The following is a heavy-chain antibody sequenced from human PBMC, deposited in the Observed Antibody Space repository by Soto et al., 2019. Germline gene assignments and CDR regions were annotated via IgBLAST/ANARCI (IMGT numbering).Heavy chain of an antibody. CDR3: ARYFLRGRFFDS. Sequence: SDTLSLTYAVSGGSFSSSYYWAWLRQLPGKGLEWLGNIYYSGHTYYTPSLKSRFAMSVDTSKNQFSLTLTSVTAADTAVYYCARYFLRGRFFDSWGQGTLVTVSS. CDR1: GGSFSSSYY. CDR2: IYYSGHT. J-gene: IGHJ4*02. V-gene: IGHV4-39*01. D-gene: IGHD3-10*01.